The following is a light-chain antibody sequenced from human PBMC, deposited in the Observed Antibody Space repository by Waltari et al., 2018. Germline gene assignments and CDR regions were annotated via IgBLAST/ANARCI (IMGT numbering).Light chain of an antibody. CDR3: QQYNSYPWT. J-gene: IGKJ1*01. CDR1: QSISSW. Sequence: EIQMTHSPSTLSASVRDRVTITCRASQSISSWLAWYQQKPGKAPKLLIYKASSLESGGPSRFSGSGSGTEFTLTISSLQPDDFATYYCQQYNSYPWTFGQGTKVEIK. V-gene: IGKV1-5*03. CDR2: KAS.